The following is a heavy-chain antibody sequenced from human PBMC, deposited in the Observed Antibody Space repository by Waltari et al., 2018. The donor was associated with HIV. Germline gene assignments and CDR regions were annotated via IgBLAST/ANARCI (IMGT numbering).Heavy chain of an antibody. J-gene: IGHJ6*02. D-gene: IGHD4-17*01. CDR3: ARDSGLYGTYSHGMDV. Sequence: QVQLQESGPGLVKPSQTLSLTCTVPGGSVSSDSHYWSWIRQHPGKGLEWIGYIYYRGSTYYNPSLKSRVIISIDTSQNQFSLELTSVTAADTAVYYCARDSGLYGTYSHGMDVWGQGTTVTVSS. CDR1: GGSVSSDSHY. V-gene: IGHV4-31*03. CDR2: IYYRGST.